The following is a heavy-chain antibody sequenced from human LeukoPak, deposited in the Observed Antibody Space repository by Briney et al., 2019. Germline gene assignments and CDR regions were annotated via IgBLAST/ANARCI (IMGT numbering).Heavy chain of an antibody. V-gene: IGHV3-74*01. CDR2: INSACSSP. CDR1: GFTFSSYW. J-gene: IGHJ4*02. CDR3: ARGPYYYDLYYFDY. Sequence: PGGTLRLSCAASGFTFSSYWMHWVRQAPGKGVVGVSRINSACSSPSSAASLKGRFTISRYNAKNPLYLQMNSLRVEDTAVYYCARGPYYYDLYYFDYWGQGTLVTVSS. D-gene: IGHD3-22*01.